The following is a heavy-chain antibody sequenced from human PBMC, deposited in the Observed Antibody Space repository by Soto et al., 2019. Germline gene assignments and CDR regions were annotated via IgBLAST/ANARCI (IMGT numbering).Heavy chain of an antibody. V-gene: IGHV4-39*01. CDR2: IYYSGSI. Sequence: SETLSLTCSVSGGSISSSSYYWGWIRQPPGKGLEWIASIYYSGSIYHNPSLKSRVTMSIDTSKKQFSLKMSSVTAADTAVYYCARGCSSCVVGFDFWGQGTMVTVSS. J-gene: IGHJ3*01. CDR3: ARGCSSCVVGFDF. D-gene: IGHD6-19*01. CDR1: GGSISSSSYY.